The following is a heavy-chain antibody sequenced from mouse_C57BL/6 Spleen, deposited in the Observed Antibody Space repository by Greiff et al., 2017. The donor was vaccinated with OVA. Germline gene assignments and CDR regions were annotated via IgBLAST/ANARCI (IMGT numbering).Heavy chain of an antibody. D-gene: IGHD2-2*01. V-gene: IGHV14-4*01. Sequence: EVHLVESGAELVRPGASVKLSCTASGFNIKDDYMHWVKQRPEQGLEWIGWIDPENGDTEYASKFQGKATITADTSSNTAYLQLSSLTSEDTAVYYCRLWLRPSYYFDYWGQGTTLTVSS. CDR2: IDPENGDT. CDR3: RLWLRPSYYFDY. CDR1: GFNIKDDY. J-gene: IGHJ2*01.